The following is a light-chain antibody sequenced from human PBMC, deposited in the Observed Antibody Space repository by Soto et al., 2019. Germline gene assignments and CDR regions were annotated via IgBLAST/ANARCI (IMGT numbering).Light chain of an antibody. CDR3: AAWDDSLSGSV. CDR1: SSNIGSNY. J-gene: IGLJ1*01. V-gene: IGLV1-47*02. Sequence: QSVLTQPPSASGTPGQRVTISCSGSSSNIGSNYVYWYQQLPGTAPKLLIYSNNQRPSGVPDRFSGSKSGTSASLAISGLRSEDEAAYYCAAWDDSLSGSVFGTGTKVTLL. CDR2: SNN.